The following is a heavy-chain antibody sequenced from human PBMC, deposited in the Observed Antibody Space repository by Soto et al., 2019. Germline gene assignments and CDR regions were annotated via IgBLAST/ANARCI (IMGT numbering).Heavy chain of an antibody. V-gene: IGHV3-23*01. CDR1: GFTFSSYA. CDR3: AKDPASITMVRGVISWFDP. CDR2: ISGSGGST. J-gene: IGHJ5*02. D-gene: IGHD3-10*01. Sequence: GGSLRLSCAASGFTFSSYAMSWVRQAPGKGLEWVSAISGSGGSTYYADSVKGRFTISRDNSKNTLYLQMNSLRAEDTAVYYCAKDPASITMVRGVISWFDPWGQGTLVTVS.